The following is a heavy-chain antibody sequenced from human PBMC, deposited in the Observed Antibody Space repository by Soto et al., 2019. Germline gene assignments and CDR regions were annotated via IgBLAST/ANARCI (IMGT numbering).Heavy chain of an antibody. CDR1: GFSLTQYW. CDR2: INEDGTKR. D-gene: IGHD2-15*01. CDR3: TRWDGRCSGGSCFFHS. V-gene: IGHV3-7*01. Sequence: EVQLVESGGGLVQSGGSLRLSCIASGFSLTQYWMSWVRQTPRKGLEWVAKINEDGTKRDYMESVEGRFTISRDNAKNSVSLQMNSLRADDTAVYFCTRWDGRCSGGSCFFHSWGQGTLVTVSS. J-gene: IGHJ4*02.